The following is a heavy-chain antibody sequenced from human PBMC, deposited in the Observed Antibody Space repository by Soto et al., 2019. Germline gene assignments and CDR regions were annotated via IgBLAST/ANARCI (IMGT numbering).Heavy chain of an antibody. Sequence: EVQLLESGGGLVQPGGSLRLSCAASEFTFSSNAMHWVRQAPGKGLEWVPGITGSGSTTFYADSVKGRFTISRDNSKNTLYLHMNSLRAEDTAIYYCAKDFTAYLSSWFHFWGQGTLVTVSS. CDR3: AKDFTAYLSSWFHF. V-gene: IGHV3-23*01. CDR2: ITGSGSTT. D-gene: IGHD6-13*01. CDR1: EFTFSSNA. J-gene: IGHJ5*01.